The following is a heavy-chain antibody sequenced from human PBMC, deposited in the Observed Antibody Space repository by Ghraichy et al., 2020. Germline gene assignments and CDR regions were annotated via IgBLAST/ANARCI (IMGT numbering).Heavy chain of an antibody. Sequence: GESLNISCAASGFTFSSYSMNWVRQAPGKGLEWVSSISSSSSYIYYADSVKGRFTISRDNAKNSLYLQMNSLRAEDTAVYYCARDSLWQQWPTEHWGQGTLVTVSS. CDR1: GFTFSSYS. CDR3: ARDSLWQQWPTEH. CDR2: ISSSSSYI. J-gene: IGHJ1*01. V-gene: IGHV3-21*01. D-gene: IGHD6-19*01.